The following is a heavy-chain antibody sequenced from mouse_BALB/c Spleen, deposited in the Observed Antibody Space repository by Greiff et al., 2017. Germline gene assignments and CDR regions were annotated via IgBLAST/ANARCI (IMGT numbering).Heavy chain of an antibody. J-gene: IGHJ2*01. CDR1: GYTFTSYW. CDR2: INPSTGYT. CDR3: AREGVSNYYFDY. D-gene: IGHD2-5*01. Sequence: QVQLQQSGAELAKPGASVKMSCKASGYTFTSYWMHWVKQRPGQGLEWIGYINPSTGYTEYNQKFKDKATLTADKSSSTAYMQLSSLTSEDSAVYYCAREGVSNYYFDYWGQGTTLTVSS. V-gene: IGHV1-7*01.